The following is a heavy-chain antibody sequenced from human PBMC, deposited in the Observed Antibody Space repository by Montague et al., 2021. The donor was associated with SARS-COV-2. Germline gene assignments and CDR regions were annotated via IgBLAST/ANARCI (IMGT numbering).Heavy chain of an antibody. Sequence: RSLSLAASGFTFSDPYMDWVRQAPGKGLEWVGRSRNKANGYSTEYAASVKGRFTISRDDSMNFLYLQMNSLRTEDTAIYYCTRADKSVYSFDYWGQGTLVTVSS. CDR2: SRNKANGYST. D-gene: IGHD5/OR15-5a*01. J-gene: IGHJ4*02. V-gene: IGHV3-72*01. CDR3: TRADKSVYSFDY. CDR1: GFTFSDPY.